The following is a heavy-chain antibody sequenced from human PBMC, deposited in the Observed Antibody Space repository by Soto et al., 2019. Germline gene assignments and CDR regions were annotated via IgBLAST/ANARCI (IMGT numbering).Heavy chain of an antibody. V-gene: IGHV1-69*06. CDR3: ARGGDGYNLPLDY. CDR2: SIPIFGPA. Sequence: QVQLVQSGAEVKKPGSSVKVSCKASGGTLSSYAISWVRQAPGQGREWMGGSIPIFGPANYAQKFQGRVTITADKSTSTAYMELSSLRSEDTAVYYCARGGDGYNLPLDYWGQGTLVTVSS. J-gene: IGHJ4*02. D-gene: IGHD5-12*01. CDR1: GGTLSSYA.